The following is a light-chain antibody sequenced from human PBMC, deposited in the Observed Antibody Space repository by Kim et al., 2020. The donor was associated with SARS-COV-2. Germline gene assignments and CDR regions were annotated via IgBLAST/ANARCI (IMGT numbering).Light chain of an antibody. Sequence: SYELTQPPSLSVAPGKTATISCGGNNIESKCVHWYQQKPGQAPVLVISCDSDRPAGIPERFSGSNSGNTATLTISRVEAGDGADYYCQVWDSTVDHPVFGGGTQLTVL. CDR3: QVWDSTVDHPV. J-gene: IGLJ2*01. CDR2: CDS. CDR1: NIESKC. V-gene: IGLV3-21*04.